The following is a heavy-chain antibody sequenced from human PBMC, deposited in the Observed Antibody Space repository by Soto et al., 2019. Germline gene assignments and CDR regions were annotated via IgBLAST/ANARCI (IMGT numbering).Heavy chain of an antibody. V-gene: IGHV1-2*06. Sequence: ASVKVSGKASGYTFTAYYIYWVRQAPGQGLEWVGRINPKSGDTNYAQRFQGRVTMTRDTSISTAYMEVSSLRSDDTAFYYCATLKQAPGGIDNWGQGTLVTVSS. D-gene: IGHD2-8*02. CDR1: GYTFTAYY. CDR2: INPKSGDT. CDR3: ATLKQAPGGIDN. J-gene: IGHJ4*02.